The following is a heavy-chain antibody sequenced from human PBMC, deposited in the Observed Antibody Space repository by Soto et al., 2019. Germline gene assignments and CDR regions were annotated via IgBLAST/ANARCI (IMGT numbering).Heavy chain of an antibody. CDR1: GFTFSSYG. CDR3: AKWVVAGTWGGDY. V-gene: IGHV3-30*18. Sequence: HPGGSLRLSCAASGFTFSSYGMHWVRQAPGKGLEWVAVISYDGSNKYYADSVKGRFTISRDNSKNTLYLQMNSLRAEDTAVYYCAKWVVAGTWGGDYWGQGTLVTVSS. D-gene: IGHD6-19*01. CDR2: ISYDGSNK. J-gene: IGHJ4*02.